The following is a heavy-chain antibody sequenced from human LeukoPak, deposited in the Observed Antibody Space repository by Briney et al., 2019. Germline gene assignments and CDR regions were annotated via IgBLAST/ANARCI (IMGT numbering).Heavy chain of an antibody. D-gene: IGHD3-10*01. V-gene: IGHV4-61*02. CDR2: ISASGST. CDR3: ARHVSSMVRGLMYFDY. J-gene: IGHJ4*02. CDR1: DDSISSGSYY. Sequence: SQTLSLTCTVSDDSISSGSYYWSWIRQPAGTGLEWIGRISASGSTNYNPSLKSRVTISVNTPKNQFSLKLSSVTAADTAVYYCARHVSSMVRGLMYFDYWGQGTLVTVSS.